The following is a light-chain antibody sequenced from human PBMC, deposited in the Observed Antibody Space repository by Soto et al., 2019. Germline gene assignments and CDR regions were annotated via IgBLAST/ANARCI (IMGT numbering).Light chain of an antibody. CDR3: QHYVGSPYT. J-gene: IGKJ2*01. Sequence: EIVLTQSPGTQSLSPGERATLSYRASQSVSSTYLAWYQQKPGQAPRLLMYGASNRASGIPDRFSGSGSGTDFTLTISRLEPEDFAVYYCQHYVGSPYTFGQGTKLEIK. CDR2: GAS. CDR1: QSVSSTY. V-gene: IGKV3-20*01.